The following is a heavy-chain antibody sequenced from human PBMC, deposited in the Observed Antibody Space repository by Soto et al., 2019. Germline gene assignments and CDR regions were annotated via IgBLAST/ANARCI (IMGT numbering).Heavy chain of an antibody. CDR1: GFTFSNYW. CDR3: TTAVDYYAFDI. Sequence: EVQLVESGGGLVQPGGSLRLSCAASGFTFSNYWVHWVRQAPGKGLVWVSRINPDGSSTSYADSVKGRFAVSRDNAKNTVSLEMISLRDEDTAVYYCTTAVDYYAFDIWGQGTMITVSS. CDR2: INPDGSST. V-gene: IGHV3-74*01. J-gene: IGHJ3*02. D-gene: IGHD5-12*01.